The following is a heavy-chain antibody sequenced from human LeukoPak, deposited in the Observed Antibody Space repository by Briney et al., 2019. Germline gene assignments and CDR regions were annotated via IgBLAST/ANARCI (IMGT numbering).Heavy chain of an antibody. CDR3: AIDAWELPLDAFDI. CDR2: INTDSSSI. V-gene: IGHV3-48*02. Sequence: GGSLRLSCVASEFTFSSYTMNWVRQAPGKGLEWVSYINTDSSSIYYADSVKGRFTISRDNAKDSLYLHMNSLRDEDTAVYYCAIDAWELPLDAFDIWGQGTMVTVSS. D-gene: IGHD1-26*01. J-gene: IGHJ3*02. CDR1: EFTFSSYT.